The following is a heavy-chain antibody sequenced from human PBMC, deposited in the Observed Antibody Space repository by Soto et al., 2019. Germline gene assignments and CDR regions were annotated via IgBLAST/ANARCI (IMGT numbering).Heavy chain of an antibody. J-gene: IGHJ6*02. D-gene: IGHD5-18*01. Sequence: PGGSLRLSCAASGFTFSSYSMNWVRQAPGKGLEGVSYISSSSSTIYYTGSVKGRFTISRDNAKNSLYLQMNSLRDEDTAVYYCARDQYSYGRRWYYYYGMDVWGQGTTVTVSS. V-gene: IGHV3-48*02. CDR2: ISSSSSTI. CDR1: GFTFSSYS. CDR3: ARDQYSYGRRWYYYYGMDV.